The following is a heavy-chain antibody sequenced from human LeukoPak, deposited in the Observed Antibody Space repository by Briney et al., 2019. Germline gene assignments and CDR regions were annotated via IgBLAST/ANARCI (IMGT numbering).Heavy chain of an antibody. V-gene: IGHV4-4*07. Sequence: PSETLSLTCTVSGGSISSYYWSWIRQPAGKGLEWIGRIYTSGSTNYNPSLKSRVTMSVDTSKNQFSLKLSSVTAADTAVYYCARDSPGDLNYYYYYMDVWGKGTTVTVSS. CDR3: ARDSPGDLNYYYYYMDV. CDR2: IYTSGST. D-gene: IGHD7-27*01. J-gene: IGHJ6*03. CDR1: GGSISSYY.